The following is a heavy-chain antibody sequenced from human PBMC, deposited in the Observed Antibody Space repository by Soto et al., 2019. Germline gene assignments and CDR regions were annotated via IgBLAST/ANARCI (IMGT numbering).Heavy chain of an antibody. D-gene: IGHD1-7*01. Sequence: SETLSLPCTVSGGSISSGGYYWSWIRQHPGKGLEWIGYIYYSGSTYYNPSLKSRVTISVDTSKNQFSLKLSSVTAADTAVYYCARRRGWNYQYYYYGMDVWGQGTTVTVSS. V-gene: IGHV4-31*03. CDR3: ARRRGWNYQYYYYGMDV. J-gene: IGHJ6*02. CDR1: GGSISSGGYY. CDR2: IYYSGST.